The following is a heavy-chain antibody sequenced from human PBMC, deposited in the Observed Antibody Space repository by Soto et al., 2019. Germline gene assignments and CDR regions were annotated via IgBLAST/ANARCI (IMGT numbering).Heavy chain of an antibody. V-gene: IGHV3-23*01. CDR1: GFTFSSYA. CDR2: ISGSGGST. CDR3: AKDLDYSYYCYYYGMDV. Sequence: GGSLRLSCAASGFTFSSYAMSWVRQAPGKGLEWVSAISGSGGSTYYADSVKGRFTISRDNSKNTLYLQMNSLRAEDTAVYYCAKDLDYSYYCYYYGMDVWGQGTTVTVSS. D-gene: IGHD2-15*01. J-gene: IGHJ6*02.